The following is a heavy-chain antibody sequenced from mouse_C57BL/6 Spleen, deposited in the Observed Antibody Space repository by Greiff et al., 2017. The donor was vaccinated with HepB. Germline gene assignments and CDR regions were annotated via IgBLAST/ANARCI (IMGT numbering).Heavy chain of an antibody. V-gene: IGHV5-9*01. Sequence: EVNLVESGGGLVKPGGSLKLSCAASGFTFSSYTMSWVRQTPEKRLEWVATISGGGGNTYYPDSVKGRFTISRDNAKNTLYLQMSSLRSEDTALYYCAIDGYYVDYWGQGTTLTVSS. CDR2: ISGGGGNT. J-gene: IGHJ2*01. CDR1: GFTFSSYT. CDR3: AIDGYYVDY. D-gene: IGHD2-3*01.